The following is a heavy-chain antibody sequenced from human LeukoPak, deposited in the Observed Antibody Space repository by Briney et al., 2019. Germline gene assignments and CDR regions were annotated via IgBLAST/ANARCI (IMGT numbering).Heavy chain of an antibody. CDR2: ISAYNGNT. CDR1: GYTFTSYD. J-gene: IGHJ4*02. V-gene: IGHV1-18*01. D-gene: IGHD3-10*01. CDR3: ARGRYYYGSGSYSNLFDY. Sequence: ASVKVSCKASGYTFTSYDINWVRQAPGQGLEWMGWISAYNGNTNYAQKLQGRVTMTTDTSTSTAYMELRSLRSDDTAVYYCARGRYYYGSGSYSNLFDYWGQGTLVTVSS.